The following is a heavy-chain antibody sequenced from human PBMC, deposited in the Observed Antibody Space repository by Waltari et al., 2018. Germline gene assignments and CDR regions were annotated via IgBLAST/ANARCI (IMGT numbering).Heavy chain of an antibody. CDR1: ELIVSSNY. CDR3: ARVSLRDYYYGMDV. V-gene: IGHV3-53*02. CDR2: IYSGGGT. Sequence: EVQLVETGGGLIQPGGSLKISCAASELIVSSNYMSWVRQAPGKGLEWVSVIYSGGGTHYAGSVKSRFTISRDNSKNTLHLQMNSLRAEDTAVYYCARVSLRDYYYGMDVWGQGTTVTVSS. J-gene: IGHJ6*02.